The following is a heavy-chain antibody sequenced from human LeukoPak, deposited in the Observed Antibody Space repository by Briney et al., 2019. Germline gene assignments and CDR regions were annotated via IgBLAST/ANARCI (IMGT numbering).Heavy chain of an antibody. Sequence: SETLSLTCTVSGGSISSSSYYWGWIRQPPGKGLEWIGSIYYSGSTYYNPSLKSRVTISVDTSKNQFSLKLSSVTAADTAVYYCARGRPEGYWGQGTLVTVSS. CDR1: GGSISSSSYY. CDR2: IYYSGST. J-gene: IGHJ4*02. D-gene: IGHD6-25*01. CDR3: ARGRPEGY. V-gene: IGHV4-39*07.